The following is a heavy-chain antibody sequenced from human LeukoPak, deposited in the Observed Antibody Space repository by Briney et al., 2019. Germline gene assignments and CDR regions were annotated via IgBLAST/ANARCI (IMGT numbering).Heavy chain of an antibody. V-gene: IGHV4-59*01. Sequence: SETLSLTCTVSGGSISTYYWSWIRRPPGKGLEWIGSIPYSGNTKYNPSLKSRVTISLDTSKNQFSLRLSSVTAADTAVYYCARAEGDGFNYYFDYWGQGTLVTVSS. CDR3: ARAEGDGFNYYFDY. J-gene: IGHJ4*02. CDR1: GGSISTYY. CDR2: IPYSGNT. D-gene: IGHD5-24*01.